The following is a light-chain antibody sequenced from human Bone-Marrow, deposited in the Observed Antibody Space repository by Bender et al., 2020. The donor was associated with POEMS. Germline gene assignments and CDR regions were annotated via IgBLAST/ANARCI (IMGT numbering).Light chain of an antibody. J-gene: IGLJ2*01. Sequence: SYVLTQPPSVSVAPGETATITCGGTLFGPESVHWYQQHPGQAPVLVLYDDNDRPSGIPARFSGSNSGRTATLTISRVEAGDEADYYCQVWDSSSDPVVFGGGTKLTVL. V-gene: IGLV3-21*02. CDR3: QVWDSSSDPVV. CDR2: DDN. CDR1: LFGPES.